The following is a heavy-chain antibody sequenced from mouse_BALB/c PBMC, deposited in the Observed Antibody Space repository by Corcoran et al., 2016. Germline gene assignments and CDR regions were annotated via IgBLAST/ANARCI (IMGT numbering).Heavy chain of an antibody. V-gene: IGHV1-26*01. CDR3: ARGGHDYGYLDY. CDR1: GYSFTGYY. CDR2: INPYNGAT. Sequence: EVQLQQSGPELVKPGASVKISCKASGYSFTGYYMHWVKQSHVKSLEWIGRINPYNGATSYNQIFKDKASLTVDKSSSTAYMELHSLTSEDSAVYYCARGGHDYGYLDYWGQGTTLTVSS. J-gene: IGHJ2*01. D-gene: IGHD1-1*02.